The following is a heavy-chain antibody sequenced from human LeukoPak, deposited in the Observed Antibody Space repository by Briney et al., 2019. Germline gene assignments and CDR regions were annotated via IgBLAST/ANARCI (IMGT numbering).Heavy chain of an antibody. CDR3: ARGSVATETIDY. CDR1: GFTFSSYS. Sequence: GGSLRLSCAASGFTFSSYSMNWVRQAPGKGLEWVASISSSGSYIYYADSVKGRFTISRDNAKNSLYLQMNSLRAEDTAVYYCARGSVATETIDYWGQGTLVTVSS. J-gene: IGHJ4*02. V-gene: IGHV3-21*01. CDR2: ISSSGSYI. D-gene: IGHD5-12*01.